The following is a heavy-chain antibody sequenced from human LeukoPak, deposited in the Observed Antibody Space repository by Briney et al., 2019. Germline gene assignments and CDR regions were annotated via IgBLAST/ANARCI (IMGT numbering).Heavy chain of an antibody. CDR2: IYYSGST. CDR1: GGSISSNY. CDR3: ARTLLTGQAQSYYYHAVDV. J-gene: IGHJ6*04. V-gene: IGHV4-59*01. D-gene: IGHD3-9*01. Sequence: ETLSLTCTVSGGSISSNYWSWIRQPPGEGLEWIGYIYYSGSTNYNPSLMSRVTNYNPSLKSRVTISVDTSKNQFSLKLRSVTAADTAVYYCARTLLTGQAQSYYYHAVDVWGKGTTVTVSS.